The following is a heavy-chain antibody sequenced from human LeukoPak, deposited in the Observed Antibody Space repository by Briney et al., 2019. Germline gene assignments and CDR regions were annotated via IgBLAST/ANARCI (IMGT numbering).Heavy chain of an antibody. D-gene: IGHD1-26*01. J-gene: IGHJ4*02. CDR3: VRGEAHDS. V-gene: IGHV3-74*01. CDR2: INNDGSST. CDR1: WFTFTSYW. Sequence: GGSLRLSCTASWFTFTSYWMQWVRQAPGEGLVWVSCINNDGSSTNYADSVKGRFTISRDNSKNTVYLQMDSLRTEDTAVYYCVRGEAHDSWGQGTLITVSS.